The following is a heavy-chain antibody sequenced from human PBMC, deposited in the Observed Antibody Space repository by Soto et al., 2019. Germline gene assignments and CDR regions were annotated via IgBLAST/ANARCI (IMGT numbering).Heavy chain of an antibody. CDR1: GGTFSIYA. V-gene: IGHV1-69*05. Sequence: ASVKVSGKASGGTFSIYAISCVLQAPGQGLEWMGGIIPIFGTANYAQKFQGRVTITRDTSASTAYMELSSLRSEDTAVYYCARDPTSGSYPYWGQGTLVTVSS. J-gene: IGHJ4*02. CDR3: ARDPTSGSYPY. D-gene: IGHD1-26*01. CDR2: IIPIFGTA.